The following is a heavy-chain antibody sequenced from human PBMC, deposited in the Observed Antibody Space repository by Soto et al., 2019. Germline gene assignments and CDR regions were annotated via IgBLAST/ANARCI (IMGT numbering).Heavy chain of an antibody. CDR2: ISYDGSNK. Sequence: GGSLRLSCAASGFTFSNYAMSWVRQAPGKGLEWVAVISYDGSNKYYADSVKGRFTISRDNSKNTLYLQMNSLRAEDTAVYYCAKVYSDSSGYYYPDAFDIWGQGTMVTVSS. J-gene: IGHJ3*02. V-gene: IGHV3-30*18. CDR1: GFTFSNYA. CDR3: AKVYSDSSGYYYPDAFDI. D-gene: IGHD3-22*01.